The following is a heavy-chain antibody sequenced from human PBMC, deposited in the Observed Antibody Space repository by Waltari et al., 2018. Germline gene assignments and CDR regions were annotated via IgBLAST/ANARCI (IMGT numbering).Heavy chain of an antibody. Sequence: QLQLQESGPGLVKPSETLSLTCTVSGGSISSSSYYWGWIRQPPGKGLEWIGSIYYSGSTCYNQSLKSRVTISVDTSKNQFSLKLSSVTAADTAVYYCARAGGYSYGIDYWGQGTLVTVSS. J-gene: IGHJ4*02. CDR2: IYYSGST. D-gene: IGHD5-18*01. CDR1: GGSISSSSYY. CDR3: ARAGGYSYGIDY. V-gene: IGHV4-39*07.